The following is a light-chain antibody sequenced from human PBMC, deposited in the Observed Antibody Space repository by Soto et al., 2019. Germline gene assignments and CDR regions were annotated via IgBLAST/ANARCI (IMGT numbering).Light chain of an antibody. J-gene: IGKJ5*01. Sequence: EIVLTQSPGTLSLSPGERATLSCRASQSVDDSYLAWYQLRPGQAPRLLIYGASTRATGIPDRFSGSGSGTDFSLTIRGLKAEDFAVYYCQQYRMSPNTFGQGTRLEIK. CDR2: GAS. CDR1: QSVDDSY. CDR3: QQYRMSPNT. V-gene: IGKV3-20*01.